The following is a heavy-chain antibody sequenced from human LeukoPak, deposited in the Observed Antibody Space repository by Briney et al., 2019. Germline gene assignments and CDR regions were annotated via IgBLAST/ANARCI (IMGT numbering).Heavy chain of an antibody. CDR3: ARGHYYDSSGYYFDY. J-gene: IGHJ4*02. CDR1: GNSISSGYY. D-gene: IGHD3-22*01. Sequence: SETLSPTCTVSGNSISSGYYWGWIRQPPGKGLEWIGSIYHSGSTYYNPSLKSRVTISVDTSKNQFSLKLSSVTAADTAVYYCARGHYYDSSGYYFDYWGQGTLVTVSS. CDR2: IYHSGST. V-gene: IGHV4-38-2*02.